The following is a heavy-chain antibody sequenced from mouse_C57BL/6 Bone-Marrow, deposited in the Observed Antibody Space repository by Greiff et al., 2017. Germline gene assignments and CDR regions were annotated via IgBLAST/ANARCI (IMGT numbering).Heavy chain of an antibody. CDR3: ARVLYYHYAMDY. CDR2: INYDGSST. V-gene: IGHV5-16*01. CDR1: GFTFSDYY. J-gene: IGHJ4*01. Sequence: EVHLVESEGGLVQPGSSMKLSCTASGFTFSDYYMAWVRQVPEKGLEWVANINYDGSSTYYLDSLKSRFIISRDNAKNILYLQMSSLKSEDTATDYCARVLYYHYAMDYWGQGTSVTVSS. D-gene: IGHD1-1*02.